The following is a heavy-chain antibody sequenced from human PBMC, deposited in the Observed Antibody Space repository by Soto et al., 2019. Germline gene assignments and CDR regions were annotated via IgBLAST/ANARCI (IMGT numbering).Heavy chain of an antibody. Sequence: QVQLEQSGAEVKKPGSSVKVSCKASGGTLSDHGVSWLRQAPGQGLEWVGGTIPVFVTAKYAQKFQGRVAISADKSTNIAYMELSSLGSEDTAFYYCARGVYGSGNYYTGPSAFDIWGQGTMVIVSS. CDR3: ARGVYGSGNYYTGPSAFDI. V-gene: IGHV1-69*06. CDR1: GGTLSDHG. D-gene: IGHD3-10*01. CDR2: TIPVFVTA. J-gene: IGHJ3*02.